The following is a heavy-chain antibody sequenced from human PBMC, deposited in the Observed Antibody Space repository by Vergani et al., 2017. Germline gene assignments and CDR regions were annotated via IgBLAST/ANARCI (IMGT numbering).Heavy chain of an antibody. Sequence: QVQLQESGPGLVKPSETLSLTCTVSGGSIRSYYWSWIRQPPGKGLEWIGYIYYSGSTNYNPSLKSRVTISVDTSKNQFSLKLSSVTAADTAVYYCAIAWALVPAAKGYFDYWGQGTLVTVSS. V-gene: IGHV4-59*01. CDR2: IYYSGST. J-gene: IGHJ4*02. CDR3: AIAWALVPAAKGYFDY. CDR1: GGSIRSYY. D-gene: IGHD2-2*01.